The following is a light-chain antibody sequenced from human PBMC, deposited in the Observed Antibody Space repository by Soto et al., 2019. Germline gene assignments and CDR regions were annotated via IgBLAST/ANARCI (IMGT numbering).Light chain of an antibody. CDR3: QQSYSTPRT. CDR2: AAS. Sequence: DIQMTQSPSSLSASVGDRVTITCRASQSISNYLNWYQQKPGKAPKLLMYAASSLQSGVPSRFGGSGSGTDFTLTIRSLQPADFATYYCQQSYSTPRTFGQGTKVEIK. J-gene: IGKJ1*01. V-gene: IGKV1-39*01. CDR1: QSISNY.